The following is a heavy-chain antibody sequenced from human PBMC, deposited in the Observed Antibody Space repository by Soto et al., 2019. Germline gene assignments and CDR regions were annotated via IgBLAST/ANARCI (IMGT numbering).Heavy chain of an antibody. CDR2: ISGSGFKK. D-gene: IGHD1-26*01. CDR3: AKNQGVELVPLATVDWFDP. J-gene: IGHJ5*02. Sequence: PGGSLRLSCAASGFIFENFGMSWVRQAPGKGLEWISSISGSGFKKYYADSVKGRFTTSRDNSKSTVYLELNNLSAEDTAVYHCAKNQGVELVPLATVDWFDPWGQGSVVTVYS. CDR1: GFIFENFG. V-gene: IGHV3-23*01.